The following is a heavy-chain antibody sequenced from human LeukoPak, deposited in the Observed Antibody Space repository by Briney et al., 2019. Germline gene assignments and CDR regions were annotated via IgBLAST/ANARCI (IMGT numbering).Heavy chain of an antibody. CDR1: GYTFTGYY. CDR3: ARGGGPNWNYGEYGY. CDR2: NNPNSGAT. V-gene: IGHV1-2*02. Sequence: GASVKVSCKTSGYTFTGYYIHWVRQAPGQGLEWMGWNNPNSGATNYAQSFQGRVTMTRDTSITTAYMELSSLRSDDTAMYYCARGGGPNWNYGEYGYWGQGTLVTVSS. J-gene: IGHJ4*02. D-gene: IGHD1-7*01.